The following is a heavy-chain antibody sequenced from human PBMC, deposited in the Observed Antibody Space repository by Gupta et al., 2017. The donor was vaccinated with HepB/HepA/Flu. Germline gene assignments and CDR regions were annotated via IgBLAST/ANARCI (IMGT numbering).Heavy chain of an antibody. Sequence: EEQLVESGGGLVQPGGSLRLSCAASGFTFSSYWMTWVRHAPGKGLEWVANIKQDGYEKNYVDSVKGRFTISRDNAKNSLYLQMNSLRAEDTAVYYCARFGASGWTAYYYYYMDVWGKGTTVTVSS. CDR1: GFTFSSYW. CDR2: IKQDGYEK. V-gene: IGHV3-7*01. D-gene: IGHD6-19*01. J-gene: IGHJ6*03. CDR3: ARFGASGWTAYYYYYMDV.